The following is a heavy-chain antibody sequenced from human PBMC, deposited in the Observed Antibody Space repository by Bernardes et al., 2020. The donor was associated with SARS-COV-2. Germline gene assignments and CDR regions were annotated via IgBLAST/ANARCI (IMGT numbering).Heavy chain of an antibody. J-gene: IGHJ4*02. CDR1: GYTFTSYG. V-gene: IGHV1-18*01. CDR3: ASGSTSHFLGGGYAFDY. Sequence: ASVKVSCKASGYTFTSYGISWVRQAPGQGLEWMGWISAYNGTTNYAQKLQGRVTMTTDTSTSTAYMELRSLRSDDTAVYYCASGSTSHFLGGGYAFDYWGQGTLVTGSS. D-gene: IGHD2-2*01. CDR2: ISAYNGTT.